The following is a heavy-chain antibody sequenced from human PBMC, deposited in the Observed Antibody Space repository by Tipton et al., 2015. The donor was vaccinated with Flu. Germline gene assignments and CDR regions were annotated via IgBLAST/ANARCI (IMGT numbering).Heavy chain of an antibody. D-gene: IGHD3-10*01. CDR2: IYPSVST. J-gene: IGHJ4*02. Sequence: TLSLTCTVSGDSISSSTYYWSWVRQPAGKGLEWIGRIYPSVSTNYNPSLRSRITMSVDTSRNQFSLRLSSVTAADTAVYFCAREEAVDHFGSAIHYWGQGTLVTVSS. V-gene: IGHV4-61*02. CDR3: AREEAVDHFGSAIHY. CDR1: GDSISSSTYY.